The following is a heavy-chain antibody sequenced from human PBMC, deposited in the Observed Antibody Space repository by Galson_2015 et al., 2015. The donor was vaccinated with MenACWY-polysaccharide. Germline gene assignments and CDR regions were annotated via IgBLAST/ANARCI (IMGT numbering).Heavy chain of an antibody. D-gene: IGHD4-23*01. CDR1: GYFFTDYW. Sequence: QSGAEVKKPGESLKISCKGSGYFFTDYWIGWVRQMPGKGLEWMAAIFPRDFDTRYSPSFRGQVTISADRSLSTAYLQWSSLKASDTAMYYCVRSDYGGNSDYYYYGVDVWGQGTTVTVSS. CDR2: IFPRDFDT. CDR3: VRSDYGGNSDYYYYGVDV. V-gene: IGHV5-51*03. J-gene: IGHJ6*02.